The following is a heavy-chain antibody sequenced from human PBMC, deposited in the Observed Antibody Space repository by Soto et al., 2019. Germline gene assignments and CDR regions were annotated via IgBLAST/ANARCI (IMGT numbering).Heavy chain of an antibody. CDR1: DFTFSSYA. J-gene: IGHJ4*02. Sequence: EVQLLESGGGLVQPGGTPRLSCAASDFTFSSYAMSWVRQATGKGLVWVSAISGSGGSTYYADSVKGRFTISRDNSKNTLYLQMNSLRAEDTAVYYCATELSPLSSLYSSGGYYFDYWGQGTLVTVSS. CDR3: ATELSPLSSLYSSGGYYFDY. D-gene: IGHD6-19*01. V-gene: IGHV3-23*01. CDR2: ISGSGGST.